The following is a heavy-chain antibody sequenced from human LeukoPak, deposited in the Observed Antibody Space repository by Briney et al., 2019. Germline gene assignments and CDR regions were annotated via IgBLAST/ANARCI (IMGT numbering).Heavy chain of an antibody. CDR3: AKDRGWGGIAARPPHY. CDR1: GFTVSSNY. Sequence: GGSLRLSCAASGFTVSSNYMSWVRQAPGKGLEWVSVIYSGGSTYYADSVKGRFTISRDNSKNTLYLQMNSLRAEDTAVYYCAKDRGWGGIAARPPHYWGQGTLVTVSS. J-gene: IGHJ4*02. CDR2: IYSGGST. D-gene: IGHD6-6*01. V-gene: IGHV3-53*05.